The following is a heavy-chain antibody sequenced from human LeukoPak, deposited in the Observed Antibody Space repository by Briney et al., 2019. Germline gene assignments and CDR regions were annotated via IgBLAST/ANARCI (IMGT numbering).Heavy chain of an antibody. D-gene: IGHD3-3*01. J-gene: IGHJ6*02. V-gene: IGHV3-11*01. CDR2: ISSSGSTI. Sequence: GGPLRLSCAPSGYTFCDYYMSWLRQAPGKGLERVSYISSSGSTIYCADSVKGRFTISRDNAKNSLYLQMNSLRAEDTAVYYCARGAPSNGFLEWLSMTRRTYGMDVWGQGTTVTVSS. CDR1: GYTFCDYY. CDR3: ARGAPSNGFLEWLSMTRRTYGMDV.